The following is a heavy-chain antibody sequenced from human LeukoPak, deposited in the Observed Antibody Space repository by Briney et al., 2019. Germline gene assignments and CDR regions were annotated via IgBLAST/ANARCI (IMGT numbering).Heavy chain of an antibody. CDR1: GFAFGSHN. V-gene: IGHV3-7*01. J-gene: IGHJ4*02. D-gene: IGHD5-12*01. CDR2: INQDGSKE. CDR3: VRDGGVSGYDLLDY. Sequence: PGGSLRLSCVGSGFAFGSHNMHWVRQAPGKGLEWVAHINQDGSKEYYMDSVKARFTISRDNAKNSLSLQMNSLRAEDTAVYYCVRDGGVSGYDLLDYWGQGTLVTVSS.